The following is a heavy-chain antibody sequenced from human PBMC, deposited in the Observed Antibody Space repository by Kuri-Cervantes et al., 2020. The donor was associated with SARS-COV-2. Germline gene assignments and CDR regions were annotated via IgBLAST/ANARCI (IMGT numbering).Heavy chain of an antibody. CDR2: INHSGST. J-gene: IGHJ6*02. CDR3: ARAPYLDFGAGSYYARGYYYYGMDV. Sequence: ESLKISCAVYGGSFSGYYWSWIRQPPGKGLEWIGEINHSGSTNYNPSLKSRVTISVDTSKNQFSLKLSSVTDADTAVYYCARAPYLDFGAGSYYARGYYYYGMDVWGQGTTVTVSS. V-gene: IGHV4-34*01. CDR1: GGSFSGYY. D-gene: IGHD3-10*01.